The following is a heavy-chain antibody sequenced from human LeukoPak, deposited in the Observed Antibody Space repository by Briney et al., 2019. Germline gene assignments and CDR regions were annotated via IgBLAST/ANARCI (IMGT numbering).Heavy chain of an antibody. Sequence: PGGSHRLSCAASGFTFNSYAMSWLRQAPGKGLEWVSAISGSGDRTFYADSVKGRLTISRDNSKNTLYLQLNTVRAEDTALYYCARGGTNYYYMDVWGNGTTVTVSS. CDR3: ARGGTNYYYMDV. CDR1: GFTFNSYA. D-gene: IGHD3-10*01. CDR2: ISGSGDRT. J-gene: IGHJ6*03. V-gene: IGHV3-23*01.